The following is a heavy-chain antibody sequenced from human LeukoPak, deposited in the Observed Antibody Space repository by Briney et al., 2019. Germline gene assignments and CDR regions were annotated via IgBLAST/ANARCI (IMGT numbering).Heavy chain of an antibody. Sequence: GGSLRLSCAASGFTLSTYAMNWVRQAPGKGLEWVSAITDSGGNTEYADSVKGRFTISRDNSKNTLYLQMNSLRADDTAVYYCAKSGSVWYYFDYWGQGTLVTVSS. J-gene: IGHJ4*02. D-gene: IGHD6-19*01. V-gene: IGHV3-23*01. CDR1: GFTLSTYA. CDR3: AKSGSVWYYFDY. CDR2: ITDSGGNT.